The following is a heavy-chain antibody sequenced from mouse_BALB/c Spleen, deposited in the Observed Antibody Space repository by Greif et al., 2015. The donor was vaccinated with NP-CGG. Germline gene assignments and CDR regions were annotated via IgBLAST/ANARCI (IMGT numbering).Heavy chain of an antibody. J-gene: IGHJ4*01. CDR1: GYSFTGYF. Sequence: VQLKHSGPELVKPGASVKISCKASGYSFTGYFMNWVKQSHGKSLEWIGRINPYNGDTFYNQKFKGKATLTVDKSSSTAHMELLSLTSEDSAVYYCGRGGGYYGSSSPAMDYWGQGTSVTVSS. CDR3: GRGGGYYGSSSPAMDY. D-gene: IGHD1-1*01. V-gene: IGHV1-37*01. CDR2: INPYNGDT.